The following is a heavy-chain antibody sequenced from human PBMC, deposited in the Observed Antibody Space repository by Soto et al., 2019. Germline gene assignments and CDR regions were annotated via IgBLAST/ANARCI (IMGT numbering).Heavy chain of an antibody. CDR2: ISYDGSNK. V-gene: IGHV3-30*04. D-gene: IGHD1-26*01. J-gene: IGHJ4*02. Sequence: GGSLRLSCAASGFTFSSYAMHWVRQAPGKGLEWVAVISYDGSNKYYADSVKGRFTISRDNSKNTLYLQMNSLRAEDTAVYYCSRGFQPQLGPPHYFDYWGQGTLVTVSS. CDR1: GFTFSSYA. CDR3: SRGFQPQLGPPHYFDY.